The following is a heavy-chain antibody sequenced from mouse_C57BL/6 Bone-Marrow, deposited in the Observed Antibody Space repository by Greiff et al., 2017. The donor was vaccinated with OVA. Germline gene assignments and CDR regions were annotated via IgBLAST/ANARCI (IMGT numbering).Heavy chain of an antibody. CDR3: AKGRLRRYFDD. J-gene: IGHJ2*01. D-gene: IGHD2-4*01. CDR2: INPNYGTT. CDR1: GYSFTDYN. Sequence: EVQLQQSGPELVKPGASVKISCKASGYSFTDYNMNWVKQSNGKSLEWIGVINPNYGTTSSNQKFKGKATLTVDQSSSTAYMQLNSLTSEDSAVYDSAKGRLRRYFDDWGQGTTLTVSS. V-gene: IGHV1-39*01.